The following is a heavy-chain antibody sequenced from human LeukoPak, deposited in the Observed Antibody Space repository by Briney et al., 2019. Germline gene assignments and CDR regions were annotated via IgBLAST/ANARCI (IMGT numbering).Heavy chain of an antibody. V-gene: IGHV3-33*01. CDR1: GFTFSSYG. D-gene: IGHD3-3*01. J-gene: IGHJ6*03. CDR3: ARDRATYDFWSGYRYYYYMDV. Sequence: GGSLRLSCAASGFTFSSYGMHWVRQAPGKGLEWVAVIWYDGSNKYYADSVKGRFTISRDNSKNTLYLRMNSLRAEDTAVYYCARDRATYDFWSGYRYYYYMDVWGKGTTVTVSS. CDR2: IWYDGSNK.